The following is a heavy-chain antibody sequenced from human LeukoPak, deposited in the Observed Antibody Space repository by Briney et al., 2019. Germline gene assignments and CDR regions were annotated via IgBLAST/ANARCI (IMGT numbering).Heavy chain of an antibody. V-gene: IGHV3-48*03. D-gene: IGHD2-2*01. CDR1: GFTFSSYE. Sequence: GGSPRLSCAASGFTFSSYEMNWVRQAPGKGLEWVSYISSSGSTTHYADSVKGRFIISRDNAKNSLYLQMNSLRAEDTAVYYCARVGDICSSTSCYAGGYWGQGTLVTVSS. J-gene: IGHJ4*02. CDR2: ISSSGSTT. CDR3: ARVGDICSSTSCYAGGY.